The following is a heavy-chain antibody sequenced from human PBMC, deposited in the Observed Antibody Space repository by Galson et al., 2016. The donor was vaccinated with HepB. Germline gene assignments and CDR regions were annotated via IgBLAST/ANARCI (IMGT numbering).Heavy chain of an antibody. CDR1: GVTFSSYA. CDR2: ISGSGGST. V-gene: IGHV3-23*01. J-gene: IGHJ6*02. CDR3: AKAYGSGSSFYYYYGMDV. D-gene: IGHD3-10*01. Sequence: SLRLSCAASGVTFSSYAMSWVRQAPGKGLEWVSGISGSGGSTNYGDSVRGRFTISRDNAKNTLYLQMNRLRAEDTAVYYCAKAYGSGSSFYYYYGMDVWGQGTTVTVSS.